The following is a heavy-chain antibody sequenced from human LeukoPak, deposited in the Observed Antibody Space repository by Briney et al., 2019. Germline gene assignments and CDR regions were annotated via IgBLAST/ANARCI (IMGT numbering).Heavy chain of an antibody. D-gene: IGHD3-10*01. V-gene: IGHV3-53*01. CDR1: GFTFSSYE. Sequence: GGSLRLSCAASGFTFSSYEMSWFRQAPGKGLEWLSVLDSGGTAIYADSVRGRFTISRDNSKNTLHLQMDSLTIEDSALYYCAKDGGSGSYSDLNWFDPWGQGTLVTVSS. CDR3: AKDGGSGSYSDLNWFDP. J-gene: IGHJ5*02. CDR2: LDSGGTA.